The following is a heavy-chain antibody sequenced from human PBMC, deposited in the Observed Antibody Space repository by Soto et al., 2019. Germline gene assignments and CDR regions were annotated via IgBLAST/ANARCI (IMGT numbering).Heavy chain of an antibody. D-gene: IGHD3-3*01. J-gene: IGHJ4*02. CDR2: IWYDGSNK. CDR1: GFTFSSYG. V-gene: IGHV3-33*01. Sequence: GSLRLSCAASGFTFSSYGMHWGRQAPGKGLEWGAVIWYDGSNKYYADSVKGRFTISRDNSKNTLYLQMNSLRAEDTAVYYCATYYDFWSGYYPGYWGQGTLVTVSS. CDR3: ATYYDFWSGYYPGY.